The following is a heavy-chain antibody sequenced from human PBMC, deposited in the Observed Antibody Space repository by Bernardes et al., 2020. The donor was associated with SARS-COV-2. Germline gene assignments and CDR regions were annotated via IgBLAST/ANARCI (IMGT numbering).Heavy chain of an antibody. V-gene: IGHV4-39*01. D-gene: IGHD3-10*01. CDR2: IYYSGST. J-gene: IGHJ4*02. CDR3: ARRVSVLLWFVELSGGGYFDY. CDR1: GGSISSSSYY. Sequence: SETLSPTCTVSGGSISSSSYYWGWIRQPTGKGLEWIGSIYYSGSTYYNPSLKSRVTISVDTSKNQFSLKLSSVTAADTAVYYCARRVSVLLWFVELSGGGYFDYWGQGTLLTVSS.